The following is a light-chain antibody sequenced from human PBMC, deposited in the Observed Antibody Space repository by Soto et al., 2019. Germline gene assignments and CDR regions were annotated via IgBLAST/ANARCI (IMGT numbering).Light chain of an antibody. J-gene: IGLJ2*01. Sequence: QSALTQPASVSGSPGQSITISCTGTSSDVGSYKFVSWYQQHPAKAPKLMIYEGSKRPSGVSNRFSGSKSGNTASLTISGLQAEDEADYYCCSYAGSSTLVFGGGTKLTVL. V-gene: IGLV2-23*01. CDR3: CSYAGSSTLV. CDR1: SSDVGSYKF. CDR2: EGS.